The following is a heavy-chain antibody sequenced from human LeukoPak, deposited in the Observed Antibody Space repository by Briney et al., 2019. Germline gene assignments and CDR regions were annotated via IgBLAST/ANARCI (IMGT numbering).Heavy chain of an antibody. CDR2: INHSGST. J-gene: IGHJ5*02. CDR1: GGSLSGYY. D-gene: IGHD2-2*01. V-gene: IGHV4-34*01. CDR3: ARGWEYCSSTSCSNWFDP. Sequence: SETLSLTCAVYGGSLSGYYWSWIRQPPGKGLEWIGEINHSGSTNYNPSLKNRVTISVDTSKNQFSLKLSSVTAAYSAVYYCARGWEYCSSTSCSNWFDPWGQGTLVTVSS.